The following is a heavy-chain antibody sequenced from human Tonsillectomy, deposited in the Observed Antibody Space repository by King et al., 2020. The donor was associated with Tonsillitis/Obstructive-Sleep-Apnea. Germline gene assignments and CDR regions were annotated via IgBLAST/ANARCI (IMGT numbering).Heavy chain of an antibody. CDR2: HYWDDDK. V-gene: IGHV2-5*02. D-gene: IGHD4-11*01. J-gene: IGHJ4*02. CDR3: AHRPYSNYVGYFDY. Sequence: SAPPLFTPTPHLTLPFHLCGCSIIHRGVGVCLIMQHPGKALYCRDTHYWDDDKRYSPSLKSRLNITKDTSKNQVVLTMTNMDPVDTATYYCAHRPYSNYVGYFDYWGQGTLVTVSS. CDR1: GCSIIHRGVG.